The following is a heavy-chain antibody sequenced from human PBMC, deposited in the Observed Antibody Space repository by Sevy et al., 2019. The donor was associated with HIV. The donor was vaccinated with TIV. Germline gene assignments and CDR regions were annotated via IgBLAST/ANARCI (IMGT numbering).Heavy chain of an antibody. CDR1: GFTFSSYA. J-gene: IGHJ6*02. Sequence: GGSLRLSCAASGFTFSSYAMHWVRQAPGKGLEWVAVISYDGSNKYYADSVKGRFTISRDNSKNTLYLQMNSRRAEDTAVYYCAREGRWLQYPNYYGMDVWGQGTTVTVSS. CDR3: AREGRWLQYPNYYGMDV. V-gene: IGHV3-30*04. CDR2: ISYDGSNK. D-gene: IGHD5-12*01.